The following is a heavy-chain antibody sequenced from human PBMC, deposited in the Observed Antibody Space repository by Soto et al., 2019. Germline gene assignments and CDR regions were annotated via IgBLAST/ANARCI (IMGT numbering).Heavy chain of an antibody. CDR3: AREGTVVTRPDY. V-gene: IGHV3-30-3*01. J-gene: IGHJ4*02. Sequence: QVQLVESGGGVVQPGRSLRLSCAASGFTFSSYAMHWVRQAPGKGLEWVAVISYDGSNKYYADSVKGRFTISRDNSKNTLYLQMNRLRAEDTAVYYCAREGTVVTRPDYWGQGTLGTVSS. CDR2: ISYDGSNK. D-gene: IGHD2-15*01. CDR1: GFTFSSYA.